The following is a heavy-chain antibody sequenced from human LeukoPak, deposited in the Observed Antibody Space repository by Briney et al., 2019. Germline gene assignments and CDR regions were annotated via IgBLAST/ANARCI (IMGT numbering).Heavy chain of an antibody. CDR3: ASGIVVAGTGFDY. Sequence: GGSLRLSCAASGFTFSDYSMNWVRQTPGKGLEWVSYISSSSSTIYYADSVKGRFTISRDNAKNSLYLQMNSLRAEDTAVYYCASGIVVAGTGFDYWGQGTLVTVSP. J-gene: IGHJ4*02. V-gene: IGHV3-48*01. D-gene: IGHD6-19*01. CDR2: ISSSSSTI. CDR1: GFTFSDYS.